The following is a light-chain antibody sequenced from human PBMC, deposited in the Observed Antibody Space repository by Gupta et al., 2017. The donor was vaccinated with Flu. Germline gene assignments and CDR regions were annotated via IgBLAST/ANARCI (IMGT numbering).Light chain of an antibody. Sequence: VLTPSPGTLSLSRGERATLSCRASQGVSSSYLAWYQQRPGQAPRLLIYGASSRATGIPDRFSGSGSGTDFTLTISSLEPEDFAVYYCQQYSHSPKYIFGQGTKLEI. V-gene: IGKV3-20*01. J-gene: IGKJ2*01. CDR3: QQYSHSPKYI. CDR2: GAS. CDR1: QGVSSSY.